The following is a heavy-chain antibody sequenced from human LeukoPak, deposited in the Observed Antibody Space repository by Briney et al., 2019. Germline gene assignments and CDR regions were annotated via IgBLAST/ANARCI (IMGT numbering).Heavy chain of an antibody. V-gene: IGHV3-23*01. CDR2: ISGSGDST. J-gene: IGHJ4*02. CDR1: GFTFSSYA. D-gene: IGHD3-22*01. Sequence: GGSLRLSCAASGFTFSSYAMNRVRQAPGPGLEGVSAISGSGDSTFYADSVKGRFTISRDNSNNMLFLQVNSLRAEDTAVYSCARAYGSSGYPQLPIDYWGQGTLVTVSS. CDR3: ARAYGSSGYPQLPIDY.